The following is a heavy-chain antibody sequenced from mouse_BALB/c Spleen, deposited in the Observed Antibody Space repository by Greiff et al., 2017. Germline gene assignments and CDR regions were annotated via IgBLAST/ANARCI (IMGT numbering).Heavy chain of an antibody. J-gene: IGHJ4*01. CDR1: GFTFSSYT. CDR3: TRHYYGSSSYYAMDY. Sequence: EVQVVESGGGLVKPGGSLKLSCAASGFTFSSYTMSWVRQTPEKRLEWVATISSGGSYTYYPDSVKGRFTISRDNAKNTLYLQMSSLKSEDTAMYYCTRHYYGSSSYYAMDYWGQGTSVTVSS. CDR2: ISSGGSYT. V-gene: IGHV5-6-4*01. D-gene: IGHD1-1*01.